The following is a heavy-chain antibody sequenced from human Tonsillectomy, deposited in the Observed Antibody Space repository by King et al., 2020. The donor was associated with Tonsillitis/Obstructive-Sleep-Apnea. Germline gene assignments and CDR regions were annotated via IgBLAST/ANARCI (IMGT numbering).Heavy chain of an antibody. V-gene: IGHV3-7*03. CDR2: IKQDGSEK. J-gene: IGHJ4*02. CDR1: GFTFSIYW. Sequence: QLVQSGGGLVQPGGSLRLSCAAYGFTFSIYWMSWVRQAPGKGLEWVANIKQDGSEKYYVDSVKGRFTISRDNAKNSLYLQMNSLRADDTAVYYCARFRSGGYYDSSGYYRSLYFDYWGQGTLVTVSS. D-gene: IGHD3-22*01. CDR3: ARFRSGGYYDSSGYYRSLYFDY.